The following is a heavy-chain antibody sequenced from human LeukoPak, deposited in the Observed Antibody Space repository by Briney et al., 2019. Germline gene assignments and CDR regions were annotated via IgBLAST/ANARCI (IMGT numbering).Heavy chain of an antibody. V-gene: IGHV1-58*01. Sequence: SVTVSCKASGFTFAGSAVQWVRQARGQRPEWIGWIVIANGNTNYAQKFQERLTITRDMSTSTAYMELSSLRSEDTAVYYCAAEDDFLTGYYDFDYWGQGTVVTVSS. CDR1: GFTFAGSA. D-gene: IGHD3-9*01. CDR3: AAEDDFLTGYYDFDY. CDR2: IVIANGNT. J-gene: IGHJ4*02.